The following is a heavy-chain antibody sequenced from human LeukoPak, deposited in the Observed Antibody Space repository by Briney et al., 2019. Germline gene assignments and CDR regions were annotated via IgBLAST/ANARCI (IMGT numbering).Heavy chain of an antibody. J-gene: IGHJ5*02. CDR2: INPNSGGT. D-gene: IGHD6-13*01. CDR3: ARELWLRSKAAAGSGGFDP. Sequence: ASVKVSCKASGYTFTGYYMHWVRQAPGQGLEWMGWINPNSGGTNYAQKFQGRVTMTRDTSISTAYMEPSRLRSDDTAVYYCARELWLRSKAAAGSGGFDPWGQGTLVTVSS. V-gene: IGHV1-2*02. CDR1: GYTFTGYY.